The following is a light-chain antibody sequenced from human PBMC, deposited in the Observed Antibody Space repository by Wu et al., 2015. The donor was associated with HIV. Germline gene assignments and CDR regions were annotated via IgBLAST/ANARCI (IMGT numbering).Light chain of an antibody. CDR3: QQYGSSPPYS. CDR1: QSVSSSY. V-gene: IGKV3-20*01. J-gene: IGKJ2*03. CDR2: GAS. Sequence: EIVLTQSPGTLSLSPGERATLSCRASQSVSSSYLAWYQQKPGQAPRLLIYGASSRATGIPDRFSGSGSGTDFTLTISRLEPEDFAVYYCQQYGSSPPYSFGQGTKAGDQT.